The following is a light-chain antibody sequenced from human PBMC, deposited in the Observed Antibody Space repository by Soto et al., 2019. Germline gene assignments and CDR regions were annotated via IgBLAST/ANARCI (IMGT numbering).Light chain of an antibody. V-gene: IGLV4-69*01. CDR1: SGHSSYA. Sequence: QSVLTQSPSASASLGASVKLTCTLSSGHSSYAIAWPQQQPEKGPRYLMKLNSDGSHSKGDGIPDRFSGSSSGAERYLTISSLQSEDEADYCCQTWGTGILVFGGGTKLTVL. J-gene: IGLJ3*02. CDR3: QTWGTGILV. CDR2: LNSDGSH.